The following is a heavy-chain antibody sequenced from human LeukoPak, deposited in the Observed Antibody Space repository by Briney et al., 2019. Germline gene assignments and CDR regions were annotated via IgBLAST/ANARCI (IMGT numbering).Heavy chain of an antibody. J-gene: IGHJ4*02. D-gene: IGHD2-15*01. CDR3: ATELQWSFYY. CDR2: LKPDGSDK. V-gene: IGHV3-7*02. Sequence: GGALRLSCAASRFIFSHNWMSCVRQVPGKGLEWVANLKPDGSDKYYVDSVKGRFTISRDNAKNSLYLQMDSLRAEDTAVYYCATELQWSFYYWGQGTLVTVSS. CDR1: RFIFSHNW.